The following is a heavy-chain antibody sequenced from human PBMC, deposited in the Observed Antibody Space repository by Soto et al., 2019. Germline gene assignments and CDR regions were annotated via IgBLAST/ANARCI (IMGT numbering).Heavy chain of an antibody. J-gene: IGHJ6*03. Sequence: ASVKVSCKTSGYTFTNFHIHWVRQAPGQGLEWMGMIDPSGGITRDAQRFQGRITMTRNTSTSSVYMELSSLKSEDTAEYYCAIGLNYDFWSCQRSNYYMDVWGKGTTVTVSS. CDR2: IDPSGGIT. V-gene: IGHV1-46*01. CDR1: GYTFTNFH. D-gene: IGHD3-3*01. CDR3: AIGLNYDFWSCQRSNYYMDV.